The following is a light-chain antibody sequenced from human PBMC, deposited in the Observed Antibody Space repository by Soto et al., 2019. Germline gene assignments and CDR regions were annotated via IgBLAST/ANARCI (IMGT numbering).Light chain of an antibody. V-gene: IGKV1-33*01. CDR1: QDISNF. Sequence: DIQMTKSPSSMSAYVGDRVTINCQASQDISNFLNWFQQKPGKAPRLLIYDASKLETGVPSRFSGSGSGTDFTFTISSLQPEDIATYFCQQYDDLPLTFGGGTKVEIK. J-gene: IGKJ4*01. CDR2: DAS. CDR3: QQYDDLPLT.